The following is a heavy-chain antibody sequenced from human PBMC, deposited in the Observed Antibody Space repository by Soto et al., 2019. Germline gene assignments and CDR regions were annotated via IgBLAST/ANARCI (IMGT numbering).Heavy chain of an antibody. V-gene: IGHV1-3*01. CDR3: ARARYYYDSSGVYYFDY. D-gene: IGHD3-22*01. CDR2: INAGNGNT. Sequence: QVQLVQSGAEVKKPGASVKVSCKASGYTFTSYAMHWVRQAPGQRLEWMGWINAGNGNTKYSQKFQGRVTITRDTSASTAYMELSSLRSEDTAVYYCARARYYYDSSGVYYFDYWGQGTLVTVSS. CDR1: GYTFTSYA. J-gene: IGHJ4*02.